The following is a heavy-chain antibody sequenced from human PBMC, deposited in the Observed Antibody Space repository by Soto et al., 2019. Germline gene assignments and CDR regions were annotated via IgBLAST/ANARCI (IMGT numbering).Heavy chain of an antibody. V-gene: IGHV1-8*02. CDR2: MNPGSGKT. Sequence: ASVKVSFKDSRYTYINFDISRVRQAAGQGLEWLGWMNPGSGKTGYASKFQGRVAMTRDASTGTSHLELSSLTSDDTAVYYCARMASAGTLNWFDPWGQGTLVTVSS. CDR3: ARMASAGTLNWFDP. CDR1: RYTYINFD. J-gene: IGHJ5*02. D-gene: IGHD6-13*01.